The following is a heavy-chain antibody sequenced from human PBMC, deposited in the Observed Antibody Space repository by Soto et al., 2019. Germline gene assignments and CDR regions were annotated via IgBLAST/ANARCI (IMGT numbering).Heavy chain of an antibody. Sequence: ASVKVSCKASGYTFTSYAMHWVRQAPGQRLEWMGWINAGNGNTKYSQKFQGRVTITRDTSASTAYMELSSLRSEDTAVYYCARAGIAARSYYYYGMDVWGQGMTVTVSS. CDR2: INAGNGNT. V-gene: IGHV1-3*01. D-gene: IGHD6-6*01. CDR1: GYTFTSYA. CDR3: ARAGIAARSYYYYGMDV. J-gene: IGHJ6*02.